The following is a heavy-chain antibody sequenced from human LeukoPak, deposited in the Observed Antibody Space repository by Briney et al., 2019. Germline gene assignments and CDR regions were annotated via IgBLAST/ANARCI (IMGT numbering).Heavy chain of an antibody. CDR1: GYIFSSYG. D-gene: IGHD1-26*01. Sequence: ASVRVSCKASGYIFSSYGIIWARQAHGQGLEWMGWVNGYNGNTNYAQKFEGRVAMTTDTSTSTAYGELRSLRSDATGEYFCARDGGGSYYSDWGQGTLVTVSS. V-gene: IGHV1-18*01. CDR3: ARDGGGSYYSD. CDR2: VNGYNGNT. J-gene: IGHJ4*02.